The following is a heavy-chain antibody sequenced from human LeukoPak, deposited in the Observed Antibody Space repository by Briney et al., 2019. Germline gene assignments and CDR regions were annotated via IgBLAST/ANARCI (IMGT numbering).Heavy chain of an antibody. V-gene: IGHV1-3*01. CDR1: GYTFTSYA. CDR3: ARVGYSSGWPYNWFDP. CDR2: INAGNGNT. J-gene: IGHJ5*02. D-gene: IGHD6-19*01. Sequence: GASVKVSCKASGYTFTSYAMHFVRQAPGQRLEWMGWINAGNGNTKYSQKFQGRVTITRDTSASTAYMELSSLRSEDTAVYYCARVGYSSGWPYNWFDPWGQGTLVTVSS.